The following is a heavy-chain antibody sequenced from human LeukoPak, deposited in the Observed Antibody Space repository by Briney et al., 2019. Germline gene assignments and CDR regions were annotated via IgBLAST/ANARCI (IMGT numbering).Heavy chain of an antibody. D-gene: IGHD2-15*01. J-gene: IGHJ4*02. Sequence: GGSLRLSCAASGFTFSSYWMSWVRQAPGKGLEWVANIKQDGREKYYVDSVKGRFTISRDNAKYSLYLQMNCLRAEDTAVYYCARDYRGYRAPYYFDYWGQGTLVTVSP. V-gene: IGHV3-7*01. CDR1: GFTFSSYW. CDR3: ARDYRGYRAPYYFDY. CDR2: IKQDGREK.